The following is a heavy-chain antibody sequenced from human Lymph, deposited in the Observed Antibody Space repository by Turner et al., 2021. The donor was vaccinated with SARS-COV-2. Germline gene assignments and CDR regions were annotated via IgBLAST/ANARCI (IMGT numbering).Heavy chain of an antibody. CDR2: ISSRSSYI. CDR3: ARDYYDFWSGYNSYYYGMDV. J-gene: IGHJ6*02. D-gene: IGHD3-3*01. Sequence: EVQLVASGGGLVKPGGSLRLSCAASGFTFSSYSMNWVRQAPGKGLEWVSSISSRSSYIYNADSVKGRFTISRENAKNSLYLQMNSLRAEDTAVYYCARDYYDFWSGYNSYYYGMDVWGQGTTVTVSS. CDR1: GFTFSSYS. V-gene: IGHV3-21*01.